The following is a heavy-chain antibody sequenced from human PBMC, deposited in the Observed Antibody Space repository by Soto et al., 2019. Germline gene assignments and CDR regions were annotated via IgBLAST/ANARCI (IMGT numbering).Heavy chain of an antibody. CDR2: IIPILGIA. J-gene: IGHJ4*02. V-gene: IGHV1-69*02. CDR1: GGTFSSYT. Sequence: QVQLVQSGAEVKKPGSSVKVSCKASGGTFSSYTISWVRQAPGQGLEWMGRIIPILGIANYAQKFQGRVTITADKSTRKAYRELSSLRSEDTAVYYFASRYDSSDYWGQGNLVTVSP. D-gene: IGHD3-22*01. CDR3: ASRYDSSDY.